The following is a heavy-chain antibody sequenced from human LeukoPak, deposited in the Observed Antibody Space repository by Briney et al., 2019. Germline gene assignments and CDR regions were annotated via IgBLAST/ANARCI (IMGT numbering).Heavy chain of an antibody. J-gene: IGHJ4*02. CDR1: GGSISSYY. CDR2: IYTSGST. D-gene: IGHD2-2*01. Sequence: PSETLSLTCTVSGGSISSYYWSWIRQPAGKGLEWIGRIYTSGSTNYNPSLKSRVTMSVDTSKNQFSLKLSSVTAADTAVYYCARSIPSQVVPAALDYWGQGTLVTVSS. V-gene: IGHV4-4*07. CDR3: ARSIPSQVVPAALDY.